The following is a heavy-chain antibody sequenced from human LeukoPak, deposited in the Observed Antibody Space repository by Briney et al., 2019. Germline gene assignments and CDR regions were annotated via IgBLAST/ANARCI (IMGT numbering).Heavy chain of an antibody. CDR2: INPHSGGT. CDR1: GYTFTGYY. J-gene: IGHJ4*02. Sequence: ASVTVSCKASGYTFTGYYMHWVRQAPGQGLEWMGWINPHSGGTNYAQKFQGRVTMTRDRSISTAYMELSRLRSDDTAVYYCARLFYDSSGYYSLGFDYWGQGTLVTVSS. CDR3: ARLFYDSSGYYSLGFDY. D-gene: IGHD3-22*01. V-gene: IGHV1-2*02.